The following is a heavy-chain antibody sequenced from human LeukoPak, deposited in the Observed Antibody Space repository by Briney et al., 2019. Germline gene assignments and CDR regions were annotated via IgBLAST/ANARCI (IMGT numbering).Heavy chain of an antibody. J-gene: IGHJ4*02. CDR3: ARDYCSSTSCYMAFDY. CDR2: IIPIFGTA. D-gene: IGHD2-2*02. V-gene: IGHV1-69*05. CDR1: GGTFSSYA. Sequence: SVNVSCKASGGTFSSYAISWVRQAPGQGLEWMWGIIPIFGTANYAQKFQGRVTITTDEYKSTAYLELSSLRSEDTAVYYCARDYCSSTSCYMAFDYWGQGTLVTVSS.